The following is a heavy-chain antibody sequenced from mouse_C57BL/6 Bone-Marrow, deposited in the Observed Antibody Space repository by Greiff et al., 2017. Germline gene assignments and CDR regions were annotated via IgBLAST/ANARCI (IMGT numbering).Heavy chain of an antibody. Sequence: VQLKQSGPVLVKPGASVKMSCKASGYTFTDYYMNWVKQSHGKSLEWIGVINPYNGGTSYNQKFKGKATLTVDKSSSTAYMELNSLTSEDSAVYYCERNPPFCYGSAWFAYWGQGTLVTVSA. J-gene: IGHJ3*01. CDR3: ERNPPFCYGSAWFAY. V-gene: IGHV1-19*01. D-gene: IGHD1-1*01. CDR1: GYTFTDYY. CDR2: INPYNGGT.